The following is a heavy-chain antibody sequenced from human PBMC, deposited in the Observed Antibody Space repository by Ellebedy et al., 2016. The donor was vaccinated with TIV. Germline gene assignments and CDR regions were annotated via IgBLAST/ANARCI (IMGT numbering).Heavy chain of an antibody. CDR1: GFALSTTGVG. CDR2: VYWDDDK. J-gene: IGHJ6*02. CDR3: AQSPKYYYGFDA. Sequence: SGPTLVXPTQTLTLTCTFSGFALSTTGVGVGWIRQPPGKALEWLASVYWDDDKRYSPSLKSRLTIAKDTSRNQVVLTMTNMDPVDTATYYCAQSPKYYYGFDAWGQGTTVTVSS. V-gene: IGHV2-5*02.